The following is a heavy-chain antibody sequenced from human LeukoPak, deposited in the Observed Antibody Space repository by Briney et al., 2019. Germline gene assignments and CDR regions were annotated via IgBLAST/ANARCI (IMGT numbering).Heavy chain of an antibody. CDR1: GFTFSSYG. CDR3: ARDGIVGSPLFKFDY. Sequence: PGGSLRLSCAASGFTFSSYGMHWVRQAPGKGLEWVALIWSDDRNKYYADSVKGQFTISRDNSKNTLYLQMNSLRAEDTAVYYCARDGIVGSPLFKFDYWGQGTLVTVSS. J-gene: IGHJ4*02. CDR2: IWSDDRNK. D-gene: IGHD1-26*01. V-gene: IGHV3-30*02.